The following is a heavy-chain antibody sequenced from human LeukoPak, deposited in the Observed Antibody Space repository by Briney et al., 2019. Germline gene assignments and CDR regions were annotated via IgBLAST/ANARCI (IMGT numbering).Heavy chain of an antibody. V-gene: IGHV3-11*01. CDR1: GFTFSDYY. CDR2: ISSSGSAI. J-gene: IGHJ6*02. Sequence: PGGSVRLSCAASGFTFSDYYMSWIRQARGKGLEWVSYISSSGSAIYYAVCVRGQFTISRDNAKSSLYLQMNSLKAEDTAVYYCAIELFVWFGDCHGMDVWGQGTTVTVSS. CDR3: AIELFVWFGDCHGMDV. D-gene: IGHD3-10*01.